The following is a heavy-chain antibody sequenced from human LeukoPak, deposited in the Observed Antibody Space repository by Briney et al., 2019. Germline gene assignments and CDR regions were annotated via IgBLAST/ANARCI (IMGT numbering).Heavy chain of an antibody. V-gene: IGHV3-23*01. CDR3: AKFLPTHIVVANYYFDY. J-gene: IGHJ4*02. CDR1: GFTFTTYS. D-gene: IGHD2-21*01. CDR2: ISGSGGST. Sequence: GGSLRLSCAASGFTFTTYSMSWVRQAPGKGLEWVSAISGSGGSTYYADSVKGRFTISRDNSKNTLYLQMNSLRAEDTAVYYCAKFLPTHIVVANYYFDYWGQGTLVTVSS.